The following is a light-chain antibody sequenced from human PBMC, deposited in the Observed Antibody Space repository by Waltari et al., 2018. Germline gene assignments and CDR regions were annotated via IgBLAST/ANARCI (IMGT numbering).Light chain of an antibody. CDR1: QSLLHRNGYNY. Sequence: DIVMTQSPLSLPVTPGAPASISCRSSQSLLHRNGYNYLDWYLQKPGQSPQLLIYLGSNRASGVPDRFSGSGSGTDFTLKISRVEAEDVGVYYCMQALQTPWTFGQGTKVEIK. CDR2: LGS. J-gene: IGKJ1*01. V-gene: IGKV2-28*01. CDR3: MQALQTPWT.